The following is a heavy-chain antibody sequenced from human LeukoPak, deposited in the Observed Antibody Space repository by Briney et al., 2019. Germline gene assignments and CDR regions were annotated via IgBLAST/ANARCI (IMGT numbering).Heavy chain of an antibody. CDR1: GFTFSSYG. CDR3: AREFPYCSSTSCYGGDY. V-gene: IGHV3-33*01. CDR2: IWYDGSNK. J-gene: IGHJ4*02. Sequence: GGSLRLSCAASGFTFSSYGMHWVRQAPGKGLEWVAVIWYDGSNKYYADSVKGRFTISRDNSKNTLYLQMNSLRAEDTAVYYCAREFPYCSSTSCYGGDYWGQGTLVTVSS. D-gene: IGHD2-2*01.